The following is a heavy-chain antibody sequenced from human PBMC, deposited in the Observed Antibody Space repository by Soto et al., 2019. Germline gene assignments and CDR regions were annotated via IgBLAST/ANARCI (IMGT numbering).Heavy chain of an antibody. V-gene: IGHV3-53*01. CDR3: ATWHEREPAFDV. CDR1: GLTISGKKY. D-gene: IGHD1-1*01. J-gene: IGHJ3*01. Sequence: DVQLVESGGGLIQPGESLRLSCAAFGLTISGKKYVAWVRQAPGKGLEWVSALYDVDGSFYADSVTGRFTTSSDSSKTTVYLQMQDLRPADTAVYYCATWHEREPAFDVWGQWTTVTISS. CDR2: LYDVDGS.